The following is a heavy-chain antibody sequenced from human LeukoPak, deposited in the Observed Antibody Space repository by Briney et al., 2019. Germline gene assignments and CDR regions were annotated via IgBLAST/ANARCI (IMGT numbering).Heavy chain of an antibody. J-gene: IGHJ5*02. CDR1: GGTFSSYA. D-gene: IGHD3-22*01. Sequence: ASVKVSCKASGGTFSSYAISWVRQAPGQGLEWMGGIIPIFGTANYAQKFQGRVTITADESTSTAYMELSSLRSEDTAVYYCARRRGSSGYHNWFDPWGQGTLVTVSS. V-gene: IGHV1-69*13. CDR2: IIPIFGTA. CDR3: ARRRGSSGYHNWFDP.